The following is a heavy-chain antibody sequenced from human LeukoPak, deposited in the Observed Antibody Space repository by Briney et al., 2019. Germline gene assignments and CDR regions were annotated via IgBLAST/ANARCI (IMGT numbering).Heavy chain of an antibody. J-gene: IGHJ4*02. V-gene: IGHV1-2*02. D-gene: IGHD6-6*01. CDR3: ARAQVRTYSSSEFDY. Sequence: GASVKVSCKASGYTFTGYYMHWVRQAPGQGLEWMGWINPNSGGTNYAQKFQGRVTMTRDTSISTAYMELSRLRSDDTAVYYCARAQVRTYSSSEFDYWGQGTLVTVSS. CDR1: GYTFTGYY. CDR2: INPNSGGT.